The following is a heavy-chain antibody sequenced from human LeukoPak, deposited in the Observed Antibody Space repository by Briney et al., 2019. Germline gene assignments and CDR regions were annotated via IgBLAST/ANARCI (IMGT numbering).Heavy chain of an antibody. CDR1: GFTFSGSA. V-gene: IGHV3-73*01. CDR2: IRSKANSYAK. J-gene: IGHJ5*02. CDR3: TRGSGSFDP. D-gene: IGHD3-10*01. Sequence: GGSLRLSCAASGFTFSGSAMHWVRQASGKGLEWVGRIRSKANSYAKAYAASVKGRFTISRDDSKNTAYLQMNSLKTEDTAVYYCTRGSGSFDPWGQGTLVTVSS.